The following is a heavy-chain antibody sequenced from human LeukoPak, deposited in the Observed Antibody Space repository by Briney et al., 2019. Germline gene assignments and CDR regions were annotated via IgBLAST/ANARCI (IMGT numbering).Heavy chain of an antibody. CDR3: ARDIKRSRARWENLGFDP. V-gene: IGHV1-18*01. D-gene: IGHD1-14*01. J-gene: IGHJ5*02. Sequence: ASVKVSCKASGYTFTSYAMNWVRQAPGQGLEWMGWISAYNGNTNYAQKLQGRVTMTTDTSTSTAYMELRSLRSDDTAVYYCARDIKRSRARWENLGFDPWGQGTLVTVSS. CDR2: ISAYNGNT. CDR1: GYTFTSYA.